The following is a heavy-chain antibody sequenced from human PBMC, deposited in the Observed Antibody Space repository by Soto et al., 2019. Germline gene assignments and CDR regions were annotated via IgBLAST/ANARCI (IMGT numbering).Heavy chain of an antibody. Sequence: QVQLQQWGAGLLKPSETLSLTCTVYGGSFSDYYWTWIRQPPGKGLEWIGEINHRGSINYNPSLKSRVTISEDTSKNQFSLKVTSVTAADTAVYYCATGSARAWEVQCYWGQGTLVTVSS. D-gene: IGHD1-26*01. CDR3: ATGSARAWEVQCY. J-gene: IGHJ4*02. CDR1: GGSFSDYY. CDR2: INHRGSI. V-gene: IGHV4-34*01.